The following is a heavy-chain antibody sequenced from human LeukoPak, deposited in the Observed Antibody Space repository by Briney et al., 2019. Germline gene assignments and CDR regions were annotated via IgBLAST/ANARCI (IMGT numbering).Heavy chain of an antibody. CDR1: GGTFSSYA. J-gene: IGHJ4*02. CDR2: IIPIFGTA. V-gene: IGHV1-69*13. D-gene: IGHD1-26*01. Sequence: SVTVSCKASGGTFSSYAISWVRQAPGQGLEWMGGIIPIFGTANYAQKFQGRATITADESTSTAYMELSSLRSEDTAVYYCASGIVGAIDYWGQGTLVTVSS. CDR3: ASGIVGAIDY.